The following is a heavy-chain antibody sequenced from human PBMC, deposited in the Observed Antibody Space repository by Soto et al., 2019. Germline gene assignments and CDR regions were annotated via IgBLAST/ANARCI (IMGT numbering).Heavy chain of an antibody. CDR2: ISYDGRNK. V-gene: IGHV3-30*18. D-gene: IGHD1-1*01. CDR3: AKDSLGNYGMDV. Sequence: GGSLRLSCAASGFTFSSYGMHWVRQAPGKGLEWVAVISYDGRNKYYADSVKGRFTISRDNSKNTLYLQMNSLRAEDTAVYYCAKDSLGNYGMDVWGQGTTVTVSS. J-gene: IGHJ6*02. CDR1: GFTFSSYG.